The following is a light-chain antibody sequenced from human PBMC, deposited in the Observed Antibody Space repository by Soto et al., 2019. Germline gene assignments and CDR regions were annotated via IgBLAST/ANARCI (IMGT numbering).Light chain of an antibody. Sequence: QSALTQPASVSGSPGQSITISCTGTSSDIGAFTSVSWYQQHPGKAPKLIIYDIIHRPSGVSDRFSGSKSVNTASLTVSGLQPEDEANYYCSSYSRTTTLVVFGVGTKLTVL. CDR1: SSDIGAFTS. CDR3: SSYSRTTTLVV. CDR2: DII. V-gene: IGLV2-14*03. J-gene: IGLJ2*01.